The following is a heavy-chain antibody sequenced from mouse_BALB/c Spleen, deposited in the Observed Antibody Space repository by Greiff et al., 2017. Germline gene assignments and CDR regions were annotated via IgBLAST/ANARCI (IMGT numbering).Heavy chain of an antibody. V-gene: IGHV7-3*02. CDR2: IRNKANGYTT. D-gene: IGHD2-4*01. CDR3: ARWDYDYDGVAY. Sequence: EVMLVESGGGLVQPGGSLRLSCATSGFTFTDYYMSWVRQPPGKALEWLGFIRNKANGYTTEYSASVKGRFTISRDNSQSILYLQMNTLRAEDSATYYCARWDYDYDGVAYWDQGTLVTVSA. CDR1: GFTFTDYY. J-gene: IGHJ3*01.